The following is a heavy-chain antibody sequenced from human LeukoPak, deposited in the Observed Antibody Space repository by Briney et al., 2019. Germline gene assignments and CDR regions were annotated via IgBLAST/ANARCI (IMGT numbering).Heavy chain of an antibody. Sequence: PGGSLRLSCAASGFTFSSYWMGWVRQAPGKGLEWVANMKQDGSEKYYVDSVKGRFTISRDNAKNSLYLQMISLRAEGTAVYYCARDVRILWRYFDYWGQGTLVTVSS. J-gene: IGHJ4*02. CDR2: MKQDGSEK. CDR1: GFTFSSYW. D-gene: IGHD3-3*01. V-gene: IGHV3-7*01. CDR3: ARDVRILWRYFDY.